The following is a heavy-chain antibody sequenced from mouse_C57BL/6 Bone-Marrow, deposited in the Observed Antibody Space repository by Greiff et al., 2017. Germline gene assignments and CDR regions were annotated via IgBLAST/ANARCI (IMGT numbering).Heavy chain of an antibody. CDR2: IRRKSSNYAT. CDR1: GFTFNTYA. CDR3: VREYGNYGYFDV. V-gene: IGHV10-3*01. D-gene: IGHD2-10*02. Sequence: EVQGVESGGGLVQPKGSLKLSCAASGFTFNTYAMHWVCQAPGKGLEWVARIRRKSSNYATYYAESVKDRFTISRDDSQSMLYLQMNNLKTEDTAMYYCVREYGNYGYFDVWGTGTTVTVSS. J-gene: IGHJ1*03.